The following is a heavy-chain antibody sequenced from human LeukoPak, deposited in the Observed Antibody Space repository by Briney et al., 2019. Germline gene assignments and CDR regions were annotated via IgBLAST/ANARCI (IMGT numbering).Heavy chain of an antibody. J-gene: IGHJ1*01. Sequence: GSGDHTYYADSVKGRFTISRDNSKNTLYLQINSLRAEDTAVYYCAKAGGPYYDSSGYPRDWGQGTLVTVSS. CDR2: GSGDHT. CDR3: AKAGGPYYDSSGYPRD. V-gene: IGHV3-23*01. D-gene: IGHD3-22*01.